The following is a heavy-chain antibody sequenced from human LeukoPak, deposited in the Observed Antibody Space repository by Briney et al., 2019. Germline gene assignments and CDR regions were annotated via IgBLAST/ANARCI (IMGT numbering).Heavy chain of an antibody. V-gene: IGHV3-23*01. CDR2: ISGSGGST. Sequence: GGSLRLSCAASGFTFSSYAMSWVRQAPGKGLEWVSAISGSGGSTYYADSVKGRFTISRDNAKNSLYLQMNSLRAEDTAVYYCARAHNWKYGTFDYWGQGTLVTVSS. D-gene: IGHD1-7*01. CDR1: GFTFSSYA. CDR3: ARAHNWKYGTFDY. J-gene: IGHJ4*02.